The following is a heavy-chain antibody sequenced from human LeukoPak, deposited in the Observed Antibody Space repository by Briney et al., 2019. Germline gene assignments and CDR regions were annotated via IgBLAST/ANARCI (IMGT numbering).Heavy chain of an antibody. CDR3: ARQKLRYFDWPPSGFDY. D-gene: IGHD3-9*01. CDR1: GGSISSSSYY. V-gene: IGHV4-39*01. Sequence: SETLSLTCTVSGGSISSSSYYWGWIRQPPGKGLEWIGSIYYSGSTYYNPSLKSRVTISVDTSKNQFSLKLSSVTAADTAVYYCARQKLRYFDWPPSGFDYWGQGTLVTVSS. CDR2: IYYSGST. J-gene: IGHJ4*02.